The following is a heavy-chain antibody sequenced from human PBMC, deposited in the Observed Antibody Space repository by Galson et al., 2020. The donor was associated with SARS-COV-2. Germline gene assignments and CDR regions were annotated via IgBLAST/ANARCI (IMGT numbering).Heavy chain of an antibody. CDR1: GVTFSTYN. Sequence: LSLTCVASGVTFSTYNMNWVRHAPGKGLEWLSYISSSSGTIHYADSVRGRFTISRDNANNSLYLQMKSLRDEDTAVYYCARDATPITMVRGVITHYEYYYGMDVWGQGTTVTVSS. CDR3: ARDATPITMVRGVITHYEYYYGMDV. D-gene: IGHD3-10*01. CDR2: ISSSSGTI. J-gene: IGHJ6*02. V-gene: IGHV3-48*02.